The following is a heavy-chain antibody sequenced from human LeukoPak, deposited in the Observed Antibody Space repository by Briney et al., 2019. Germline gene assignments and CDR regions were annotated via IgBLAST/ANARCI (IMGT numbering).Heavy chain of an antibody. J-gene: IGHJ4*02. CDR1: GRSFSGYY. CDR2: INHSGST. Sequence: SETLSLTCAVYGRSFSGYYWSWIRQPPGKGLEWIREINHSGSTNYNPSLKSRVTISVDTSKNQFSLKLSSVTAADTAVYYCARGPAAGTLPFDYWGQGTLVTVSS. V-gene: IGHV4-34*01. D-gene: IGHD6-13*01. CDR3: ARGPAAGTLPFDY.